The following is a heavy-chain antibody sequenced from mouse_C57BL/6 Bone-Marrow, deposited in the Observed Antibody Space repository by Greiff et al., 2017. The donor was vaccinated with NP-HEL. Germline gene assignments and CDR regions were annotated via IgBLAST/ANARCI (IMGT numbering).Heavy chain of an antibody. CDR2: IYPGDGDT. D-gene: IGHD4-1*01. CDR3: AMPLLTGHAMDY. CDR1: GYAFSSYW. Sequence: QVQLQQSGAELVKPGASVKISCKASGYAFSSYWMNWVKQRPGKGLEWIGQIYPGDGDTNYNGKFMGKATLTVDKSSSTAYMQLSSLTSEDSAVQFCAMPLLTGHAMDYWGQGTSVTVSS. V-gene: IGHV1-80*01. J-gene: IGHJ4*01.